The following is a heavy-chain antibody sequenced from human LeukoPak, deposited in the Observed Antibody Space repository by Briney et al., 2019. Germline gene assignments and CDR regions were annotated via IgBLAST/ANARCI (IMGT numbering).Heavy chain of an antibody. CDR1: GGSISSHY. J-gene: IGHJ4*02. V-gene: IGHV4-59*11. D-gene: IGHD1-1*01. Sequence: PSETLSLTCTVSGGSISSHYWSWIRQPPGKGLEWIGHIYYSGSTNYNPSLKSRVTISVDTSKNQFSLKLSSVTAADTAVYYCAGSTGTILSGFDYWGQGTLVTVSS. CDR2: IYYSGST. CDR3: AGSTGTILSGFDY.